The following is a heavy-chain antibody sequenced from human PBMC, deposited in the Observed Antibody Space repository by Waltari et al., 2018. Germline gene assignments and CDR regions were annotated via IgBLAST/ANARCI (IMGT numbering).Heavy chain of an antibody. V-gene: IGHV5-51*01. CDR2: YPGDSDT. J-gene: IGHJ4*02. Sequence: YPGDSDTRYSPSFQGQVTISADKSISTAYLQWSSLKASDTAMYYCARHWGDVTPMGRRPQQLHRSYYFDYWGQGTLVTVSS. CDR3: ARHWGDVTPMGRRPQQLHRSYYFDY. D-gene: IGHD6-13*01.